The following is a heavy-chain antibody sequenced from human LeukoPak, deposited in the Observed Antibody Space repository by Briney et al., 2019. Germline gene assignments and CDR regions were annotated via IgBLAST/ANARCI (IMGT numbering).Heavy chain of an antibody. D-gene: IGHD4-17*01. CDR1: GGSISSSSYY. J-gene: IGHJ2*01. V-gene: IGHV4-39*07. CDR3: ATSTVTTDFDL. Sequence: SETLSLTCTVSGGSISSSSYYWGWIRQPPGKGLEWIGSIYYSGSTYYNPSLKSRVTISVDTSKNQFSLKLSSVTAADTAVYYCATSTVTTDFDLWGRGTLVTVSS. CDR2: IYYSGST.